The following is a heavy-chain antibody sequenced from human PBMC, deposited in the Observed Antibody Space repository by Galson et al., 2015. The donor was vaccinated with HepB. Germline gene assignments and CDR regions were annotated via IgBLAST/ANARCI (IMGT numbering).Heavy chain of an antibody. Sequence: SLRLSCAASGFTFSNYGMHWVRQAPGQGLEWVAVIWYDGTNKFYADSVKGRFTISRDNSKNTLYLQMNSLRAEDTAVYYCARPLRFLEWVGYGIDVWGQGTTVTVSS. CDR3: ARPLRFLEWVGYGIDV. V-gene: IGHV3-33*01. CDR1: GFTFSNYG. J-gene: IGHJ6*02. CDR2: IWYDGTNK. D-gene: IGHD3-3*01.